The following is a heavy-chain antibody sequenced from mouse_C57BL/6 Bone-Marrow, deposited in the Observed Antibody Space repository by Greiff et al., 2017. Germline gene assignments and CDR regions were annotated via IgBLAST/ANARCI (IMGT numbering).Heavy chain of an antibody. D-gene: IGHD2-4*01. CDR3: AREAYDYGAY. J-gene: IGHJ3*01. V-gene: IGHV5-4*01. CDR1: GFTFSSYA. CDR2: ISAGGSYT. Sequence: EVKLQESGGGLVKPGGSLKLSCAASGFTFSSYAMSWVRQTPEKRLEWVATISAGGSYTYYPDNVKGRFTISRDNAKNNLYLQMSHLKSEDTAMYYCAREAYDYGAYWGQGTLVTVSA.